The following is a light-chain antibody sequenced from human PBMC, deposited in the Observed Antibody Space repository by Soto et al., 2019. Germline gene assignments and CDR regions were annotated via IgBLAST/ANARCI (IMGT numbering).Light chain of an antibody. CDR1: SSDVGSYNR. Sequence: QSALTQPPSVSGSPGQSVTISCTGTSSDVGSYNRVSWYQQPPGTAPKVMIYAVSNRPSGVPDRFSGSKSGNTASLTISGLQAEDESDYYCSSYTSSSTYVFGTGTKLTVL. V-gene: IGLV2-18*02. CDR2: AVS. J-gene: IGLJ1*01. CDR3: SSYTSSSTYV.